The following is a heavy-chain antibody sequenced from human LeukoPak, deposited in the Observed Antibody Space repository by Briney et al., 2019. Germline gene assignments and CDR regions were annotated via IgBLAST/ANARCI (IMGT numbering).Heavy chain of an antibody. V-gene: IGHV1-2*02. CDR2: INPNSGVT. CDR1: GYTFTGYY. J-gene: IGHJ4*02. CDR3: SREDY. Sequence: ASVKVSCKASGYTFTGYYLHWVRQAPGQGLEWVGWINPNSGVTNYAQKFQGRVSMTSDTSISTVYMELSRLRYDDTAVYFCSREDYWGQGTLSPSPQ.